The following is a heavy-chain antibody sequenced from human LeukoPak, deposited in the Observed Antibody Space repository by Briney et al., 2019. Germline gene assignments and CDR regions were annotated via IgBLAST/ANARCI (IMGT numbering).Heavy chain of an antibody. CDR1: GYIFTGYY. CDR3: ARSHDYTNYVAP. CDR2: INPNGGGT. D-gene: IGHD4-11*01. J-gene: IGHJ5*02. Sequence: ASVKVSCKASGYIFTGYYIHWVRQAPGQGLEWMGWINPNGGGTEYARQFQGRVTMTRDTSISTAFLHLTSPTSDDTAVYYCARSHDYTNYVAPWGQGTLVSVS. V-gene: IGHV1-2*02.